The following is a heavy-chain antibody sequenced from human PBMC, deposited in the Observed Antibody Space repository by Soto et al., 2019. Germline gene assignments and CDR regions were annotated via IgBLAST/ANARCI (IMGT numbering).Heavy chain of an antibody. CDR3: AKDPPAAPIRFLEWLSNP. V-gene: IGHV3-23*01. D-gene: IGHD3-3*01. J-gene: IGHJ5*02. CDR1: GFTFSSYA. CDR2: ISGSGGST. Sequence: PGGSLRLSCAASGFTFSSYAMSWVRQAPGKGLEWVSAISGSGGSTYYADSVKGRFTISRDNSKNTLYLQMNSLRAEDTAVYYCAKDPPAAPIRFLEWLSNPWGQGTLVTVSS.